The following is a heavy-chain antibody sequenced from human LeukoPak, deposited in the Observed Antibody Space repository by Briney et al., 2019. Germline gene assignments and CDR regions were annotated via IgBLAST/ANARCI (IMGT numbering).Heavy chain of an antibody. D-gene: IGHD5-24*01. CDR3: ARDILDGDGYNLTPDY. J-gene: IGHJ4*02. CDR1: GGTFSSYA. CDR2: IIPIFGTA. V-gene: IGHV1-69*06. Sequence: GASVKVSCKASGGTFSSYAISWVRQAPGQGLEWMGGIIPIFGTANYAQKFQGRVTITADKSTSTAYMELSSLRSEDTAVYYCARDILDGDGYNLTPDYWGQGTLVTVPS.